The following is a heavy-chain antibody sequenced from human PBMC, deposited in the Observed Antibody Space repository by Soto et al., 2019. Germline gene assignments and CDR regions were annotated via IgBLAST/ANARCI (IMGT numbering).Heavy chain of an antibody. CDR1: GGSISSYY. Sequence: QVQLQESGPGLVKPSETLSLTCTVSGGSISSYYWSWIRQPAGKGLELIGRIYTSGSTNYNPTLKSRITMAEDTAKNPFSLKLSSGAAADAAVYYWARDRWSLRYFDWFLDYWGQGPLVTVSS. J-gene: IGHJ4*02. CDR2: IYTSGST. CDR3: ARDRWSLRYFDWFLDY. D-gene: IGHD3-9*01. V-gene: IGHV4-4*07.